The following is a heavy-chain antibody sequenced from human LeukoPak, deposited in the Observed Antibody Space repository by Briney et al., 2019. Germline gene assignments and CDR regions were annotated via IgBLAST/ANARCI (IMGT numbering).Heavy chain of an antibody. D-gene: IGHD5-24*01. J-gene: IGHJ4*02. CDR3: AKGRRDGYNYPFFDS. CDR1: GFTFRNSA. V-gene: IGHV3-23*01. CDR2: IIGNSVST. Sequence: GGSLRLSCAASGFTFRNSAMSWVRQAPGKGLEWVSNIIGNSVSTYYADFVKDRFTISRDNSNNTLFLQMNSLSADDTAIYFCAKGRRDGYNYPFFDSWGQGAWVVVSS.